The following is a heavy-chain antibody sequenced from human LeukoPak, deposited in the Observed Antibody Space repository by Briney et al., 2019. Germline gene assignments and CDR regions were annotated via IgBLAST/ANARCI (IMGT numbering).Heavy chain of an antibody. J-gene: IGHJ6*02. Sequence: GGSLRLSCAASGFTFSSYSMHWVRQAPGEGLEWVAVVSYDGSNKYYADSVEGRFTISRDNSKNTLYLQMNSLRAEDTAVYYCAKDRRGDYGDPRWDRVMDVWGQGTTVTVSS. CDR2: VSYDGSNK. CDR3: AKDRRGDYGDPRWDRVMDV. CDR1: GFTFSSYS. D-gene: IGHD4-17*01. V-gene: IGHV3-30*18.